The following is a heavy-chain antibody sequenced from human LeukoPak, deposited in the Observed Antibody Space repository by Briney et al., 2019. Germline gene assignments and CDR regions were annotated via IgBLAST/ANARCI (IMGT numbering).Heavy chain of an antibody. V-gene: IGHV4-61*02. Sequence: SETLSLTCTVSGGSISSGSYYWSWIRQPAGKGLEWIGRIYTSGSTNYNPSLKSRVTISVDTSKNQFSLKLSSVTAADTAVYYCARETVAYYFDYWGQGTLVTVPS. CDR3: ARETVAYYFDY. CDR1: GGSISSGSYY. D-gene: IGHD6-19*01. J-gene: IGHJ4*02. CDR2: IYTSGST.